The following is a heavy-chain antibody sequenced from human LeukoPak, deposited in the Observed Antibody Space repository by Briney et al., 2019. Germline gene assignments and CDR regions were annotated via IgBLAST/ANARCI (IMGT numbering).Heavy chain of an antibody. D-gene: IGHD3-16*01. V-gene: IGHV1-2*02. Sequence: ASVMDSCKASGYTFTGYYMQWVRQAPGQGLEWMGWINPNSGGANYAQKFQGRVTMARDTSISTAYMELSSLRSDDTAVYYCARSIGTTFGFSDYWGQGTLVTVSS. CDR3: ARSIGTTFGFSDY. J-gene: IGHJ4*02. CDR2: INPNSGGA. CDR1: GYTFTGYY.